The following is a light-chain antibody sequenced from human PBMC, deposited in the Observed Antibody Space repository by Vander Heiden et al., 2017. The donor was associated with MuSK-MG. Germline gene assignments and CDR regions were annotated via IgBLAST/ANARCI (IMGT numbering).Light chain of an antibody. CDR1: SSNTGAGYD. Sequence: QSVLTQPPSVSGAPGQRVTTPGTGSSSNTGAGYDVHWYQQLPGTAPKLLIYGNSNRPSGVPDRFSGSKSGTSASLAITGLQAEDEADYYCQSYDSSLSGSVFGGGTKLTVL. CDR2: GNS. CDR3: QSYDSSLSGSV. J-gene: IGLJ2*01. V-gene: IGLV1-40*01.